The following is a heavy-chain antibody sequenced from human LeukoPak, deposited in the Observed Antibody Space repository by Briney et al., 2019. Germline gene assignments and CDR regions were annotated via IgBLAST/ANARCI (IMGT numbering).Heavy chain of an antibody. CDR1: GGTFSIYA. J-gene: IGHJ4*02. V-gene: IGHV1-69*04. CDR2: SIPILGIA. D-gene: IGHD3-10*01. CDR3: ARPGSPIRETFDY. Sequence: PSVTVSFKSSGGTFSIYAISWVRQAPGQGHEWMGRSIPILGIANYSKKFQGRVAITADKSTSTAYMELGSLRSEDTAVYYCARPGSPIRETFDYWGQGTLVTVSS.